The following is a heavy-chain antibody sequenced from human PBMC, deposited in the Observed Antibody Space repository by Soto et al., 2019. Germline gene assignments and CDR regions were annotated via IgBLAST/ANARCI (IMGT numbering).Heavy chain of an antibody. V-gene: IGHV1-3*01. CDR2: TNAGNGNT. CDR1: GYTFTSYA. J-gene: IGHJ4*02. CDR3: ARYRAGC. Sequence: QVQLVQSGAEVKKPGASVKVSCKASGYTFTSYAMHWVRQAPGQRLEWMGWTNAGNGNTKYSQKFQGRVTIARHTRASTAYMELRSLRSEDTAVDYCARYRAGCWGQGTLVTVSS. D-gene: IGHD6-13*01.